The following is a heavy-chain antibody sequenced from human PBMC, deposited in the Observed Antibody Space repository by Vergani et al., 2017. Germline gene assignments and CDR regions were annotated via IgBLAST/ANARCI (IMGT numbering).Heavy chain of an antibody. CDR2: IIPILGIA. J-gene: IGHJ5*02. CDR3: ASSDWFDP. CDR1: GGTFSSYT. V-gene: IGHV1-69*02. Sequence: QVQLVQSGAEVKKPGSSVKVSCKASGGTFSSYTISWVRQAPGQGLEWMGRIIPILGIANYSQKFQGRVTITADKSTSTAYMELSSLRSADTAVYYCASSDWFDPWGQGTLVTVSS. D-gene: IGHD3-10*01.